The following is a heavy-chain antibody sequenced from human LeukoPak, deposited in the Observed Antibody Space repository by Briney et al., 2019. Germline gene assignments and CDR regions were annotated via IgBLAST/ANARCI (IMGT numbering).Heavy chain of an antibody. D-gene: IGHD3-9*01. CDR1: GFTFSSYS. Sequence: GGSLRLSCAASGFTFSSYSMNWVRQAPGKGLEWVSSISSSSSYIYYADSVKGRFTISRDNAKNSLYLQMNSLRAEDTAVYYCARVYVDYDILTGYYDAFDIWGQGTMVTVSS. CDR2: ISSSSSYI. V-gene: IGHV3-21*01. J-gene: IGHJ3*02. CDR3: ARVYVDYDILTGYYDAFDI.